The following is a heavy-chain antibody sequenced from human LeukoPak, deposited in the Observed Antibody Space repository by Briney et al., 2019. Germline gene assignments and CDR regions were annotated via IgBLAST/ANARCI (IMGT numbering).Heavy chain of an antibody. V-gene: IGHV3-30*03. J-gene: IGHJ4*02. CDR2: ISYDKTNK. D-gene: IGHD3-10*01. CDR1: GLNFSTYV. CDR3: AASGTYYVDY. Sequence: GRSLRLSCAASGLNFSTYVMHCVRQAPGQGLGWVAVISYDKTNKYSADSVKGRFTTSRDNSKKTRYLHMKTLRAQETALYFFAASGTYYVDYWGEGTLVTVSS.